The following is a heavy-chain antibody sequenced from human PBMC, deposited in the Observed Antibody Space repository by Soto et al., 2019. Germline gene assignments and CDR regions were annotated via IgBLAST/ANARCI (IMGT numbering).Heavy chain of an antibody. D-gene: IGHD1-26*01. V-gene: IGHV3-74*01. CDR1: GFTFSIYW. CDR3: TRVGGSVSGMDV. J-gene: IGHJ6*02. Sequence: GGSLRLSCAASGFTFSIYWMHWVRQAPGKGPIWVSRIDNAGSSARYADSVKGRFTISRDNAKNTVYLQMNSLRSEDTAVYYCTRVGGSVSGMDVWGQGTTVTVS. CDR2: IDNAGSSA.